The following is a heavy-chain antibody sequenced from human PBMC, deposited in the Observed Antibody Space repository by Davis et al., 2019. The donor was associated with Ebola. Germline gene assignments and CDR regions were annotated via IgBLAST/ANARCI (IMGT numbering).Heavy chain of an antibody. Sequence: MPSETLSLTCTVSGGSISSGGYYWSWIRQPPGKGLEWIGHIYYSGSTDYNPPLKGRITISLDASKNQLSLKLSSVTAADTAVYYCARELVYWGQGTLVTVSS. J-gene: IGHJ4*02. CDR1: GGSISSGGYY. D-gene: IGHD3-3*02. CDR3: ARELVY. V-gene: IGHV4-61*08. CDR2: IYYSGST.